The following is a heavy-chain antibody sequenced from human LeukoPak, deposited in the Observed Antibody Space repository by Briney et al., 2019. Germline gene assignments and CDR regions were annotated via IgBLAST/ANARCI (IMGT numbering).Heavy chain of an antibody. V-gene: IGHV3-53*05. CDR3: AKFGVAAGTDYWYFDL. J-gene: IGHJ2*01. Sequence: QPGGSLRLSCAGSGFTVSSSTMSWVRQAPGKGLEWVSNFYSDALDGITNYADSVKGRFTISRDNSKNTLYLQMDSLRAEDTAVYYCAKFGVAAGTDYWYFDLWGRGTLVTVSS. CDR1: GFTVSSST. D-gene: IGHD6-19*01. CDR2: FYSDALDGIT.